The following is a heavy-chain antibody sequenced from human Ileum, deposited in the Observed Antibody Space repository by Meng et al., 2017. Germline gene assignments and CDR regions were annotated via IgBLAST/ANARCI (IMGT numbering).Heavy chain of an antibody. CDR3: ARSGSGWSLDY. CDR2: TYYRTKWYT. V-gene: IGHV6-1*01. J-gene: IGHJ4*02. D-gene: IGHD6-19*01. Sequence: QVQLPQSGPGLVQPSQTLSLTCAISGDSVSTNSGDWNWIRQTPSRGLEWLGRTYYRTKWYTDYAVSVKSRTTNNPDTSTNQFSLQLNSVNPEDTAVYYCARSGSGWSLDYWGQGTLVTVSS. CDR1: GDSVSTNSGD.